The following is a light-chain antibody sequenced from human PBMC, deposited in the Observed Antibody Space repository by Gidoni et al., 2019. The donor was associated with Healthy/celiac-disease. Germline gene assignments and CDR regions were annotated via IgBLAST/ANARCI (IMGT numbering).Light chain of an antibody. Sequence: QSALTPPPSAAGSPGQSVTISCTGTSSDVGGYNYVSRYQQHPGYAPKLLIYEVSKRPSGVPDRFSGSKSGNTASLTVSGLQAEDEADYYCSSYAGSNNFNVVFGGGTKLTVL. CDR3: SSYAGSNNFNVV. V-gene: IGLV2-8*01. CDR2: EVS. J-gene: IGLJ2*01. CDR1: SSDVGGYNY.